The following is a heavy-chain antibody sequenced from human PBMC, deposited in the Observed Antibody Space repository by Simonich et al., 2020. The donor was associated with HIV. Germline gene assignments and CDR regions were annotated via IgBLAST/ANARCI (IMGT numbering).Heavy chain of an antibody. CDR2: IYYSGTT. CDR1: GGSISSDGYY. D-gene: IGHD1-20*01. CDR3: ARVGIRMYAFDI. V-gene: IGHV4-31*03. J-gene: IGHJ3*02. Sequence: QVQLQQWGAGLLKPSQTLSLTCTVSGGSISSDGYYWSWIRQHTGQGLEWIGYIYYSGTTYYNPSRKSRVTISVDTSKNHFSRKLSSVTAADTAVYYCARVGIRMYAFDIWGQGTMVTVSS.